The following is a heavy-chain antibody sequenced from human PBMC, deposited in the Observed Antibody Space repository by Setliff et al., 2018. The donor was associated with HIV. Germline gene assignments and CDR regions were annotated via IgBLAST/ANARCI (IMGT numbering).Heavy chain of an antibody. CDR2: FMYTDIHYVNYLN. CDR3: GRARSDWYNVRPYYFDL. J-gene: IGHJ4*02. V-gene: IGHV4-30-4*01. Sequence: PSETLSLTCAVSGASFVGDNHWSWIRQTPERGLEWIAYFMYTDIHYVNYLNYRNPSLASRLSISVDKFKNQFSLTLSSVTAADTAVYYCGRARSDWYNVRPYYFDLWGQGTQVTVSS. CDR1: GASFVGDNH. D-gene: IGHD6-19*01.